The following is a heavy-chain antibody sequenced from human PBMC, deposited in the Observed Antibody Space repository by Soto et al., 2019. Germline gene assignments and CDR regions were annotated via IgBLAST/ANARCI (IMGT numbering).Heavy chain of an antibody. Sequence: PGESLKISCKGSGYSITSYWIGWVRQMTGKGLEWMGISYPGDSDTRYSPSFQGQVTISAEKSISTAYLQWSSLKASDTAMYYCASNQAVMDVWGQGTTVTVSS. CDR1: GYSITSYW. CDR3: ASNQAVMDV. CDR2: SYPGDSDT. V-gene: IGHV5-51*01. J-gene: IGHJ6*02.